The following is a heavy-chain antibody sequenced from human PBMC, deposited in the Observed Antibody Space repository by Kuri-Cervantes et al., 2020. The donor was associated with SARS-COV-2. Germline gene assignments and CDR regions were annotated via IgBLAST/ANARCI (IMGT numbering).Heavy chain of an antibody. J-gene: IGHJ4*02. CDR3: AKRPAVVRSFDY. V-gene: IGHV3-23*01. CDR2: ISGSGGST. CDR1: GFTFSSYA. Sequence: GESLKISCAASGFTFSSYAMSWVRQAPGKGLEWVSAISGSGGSTYYTDSVKSRFTISRDNSKNTLYLQMNSLRAEDTAVYYCAKRPAVVRSFDYWGQGTLVTVSS. D-gene: IGHD2-15*01.